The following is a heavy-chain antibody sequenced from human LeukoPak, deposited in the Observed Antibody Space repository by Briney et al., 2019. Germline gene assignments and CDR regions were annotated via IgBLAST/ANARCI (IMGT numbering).Heavy chain of an antibody. Sequence: ASVKVSCKASGYTFTSYDINWVRQATGRGLEWMGWMNANSGNTGYAQKFRGRVTMTRDTSISTAYMELNTLKYEDTAVYYCVRACSGGTCMNWFDPWGQGTLVTVSS. D-gene: IGHD2-15*01. V-gene: IGHV1-8*01. CDR3: VRACSGGTCMNWFDP. CDR1: GYTFTSYD. CDR2: MNANSGNT. J-gene: IGHJ5*02.